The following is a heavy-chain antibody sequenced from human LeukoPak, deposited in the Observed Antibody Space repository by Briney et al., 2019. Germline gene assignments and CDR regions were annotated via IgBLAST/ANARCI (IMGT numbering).Heavy chain of an antibody. J-gene: IGHJ4*02. CDR2: ISAYNGNT. V-gene: IGHV1-18*01. Sequence: GASVKVSCKASGCTFTSYGISWVRQAPGQGLEWMGWISAYNGNTNYAQKLQGRVTMTTDTSTSTAYMEMRSLRSDDTAVYYCARDLSEAYYYDSSGSNYVGYWGQGTLVTVSS. CDR3: ARDLSEAYYYDSSGSNYVGY. D-gene: IGHD3-22*01. CDR1: GCTFTSYG.